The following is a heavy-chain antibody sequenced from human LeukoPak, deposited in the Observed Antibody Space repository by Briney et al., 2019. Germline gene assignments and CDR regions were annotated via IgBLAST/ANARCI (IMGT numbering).Heavy chain of an antibody. CDR3: ARSSGGSCYPNFGY. CDR2: IILIFGTA. D-gene: IGHD2-15*01. J-gene: IGHJ4*02. Sequence: SVKVSCKASGGIFSSYAISWVRQAPGQGREWMGGIILIFGTANFAQMCQGRVMITADESTSTAYMELSSLRSEDTAVYYCARSSGGSCYPNFGYWGQGTLVTVSS. CDR1: GGIFSSYA. V-gene: IGHV1-69*13.